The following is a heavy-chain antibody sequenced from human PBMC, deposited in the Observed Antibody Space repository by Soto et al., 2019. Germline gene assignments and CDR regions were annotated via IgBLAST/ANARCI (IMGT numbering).Heavy chain of an antibody. CDR2: INSDGSST. V-gene: IGHV3-74*01. D-gene: IGHD1-26*01. CDR1: GFTFSSYW. Sequence: PGGSLRLSCAASGFTFSSYWMRWVRQAPGKGLVWVSRINSDGSSTSYADSVKGRFTISRDNAKNTLYLQMNSLRAEDTAVYYCARVRVGGPYYFDYWGQGTLVTVSS. J-gene: IGHJ4*02. CDR3: ARVRVGGPYYFDY.